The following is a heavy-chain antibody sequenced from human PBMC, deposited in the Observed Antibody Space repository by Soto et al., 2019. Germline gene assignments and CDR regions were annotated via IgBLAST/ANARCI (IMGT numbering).Heavy chain of an antibody. CDR3: ARVGSIAARPDTPVVDYYGMDV. CDR1: GFTFSSYD. D-gene: IGHD6-6*01. J-gene: IGHJ6*02. CDR2: IGTAGDT. V-gene: IGHV3-13*01. Sequence: PGGSLRLSCAASGFTFSSYDMHWVRQATGKGLEWVSAIGTAGDTYYPGSVKGRFTTSRENAKNSLYLQMNSLRAEDTAVYYCARVGSIAARPDTPVVDYYGMDVWGQGTTVTVSS.